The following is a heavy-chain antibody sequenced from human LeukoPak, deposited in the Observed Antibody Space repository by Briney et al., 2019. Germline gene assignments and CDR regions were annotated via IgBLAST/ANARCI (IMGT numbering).Heavy chain of an antibody. CDR3: ARTFIGARGNWNDTFDY. V-gene: IGHV1-69*06. CDR2: IIPIFGTA. J-gene: IGHJ4*02. D-gene: IGHD1-20*01. CDR1: GGTFSSYA. Sequence: ASVKVSCKASGGTFSSYAISWVRQAPGQGLEWMGRIIPIFGTANYAQKFQGRVTITADKSTSTAYMELSSLRSEDTAVYYCARTFIGARGNWNDTFDYWGQGTLVTVSS.